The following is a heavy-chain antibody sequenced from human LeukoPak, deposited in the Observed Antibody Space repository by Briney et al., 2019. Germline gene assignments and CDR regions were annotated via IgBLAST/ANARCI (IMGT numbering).Heavy chain of an antibody. CDR1: GGSISSYY. CDR3: ARASGSYYYY. V-gene: IGHV4-59*01. J-gene: IGHJ4*02. D-gene: IGHD1-26*01. Sequence: SETLSLTCTVSGGSISSYYWSWIRQPPGKGLEWIGYIYYSGSTNYNPSLKSRVTISIDTSKNQFSLNLSSVTAADTAVYYCARASGSYYYYWGQGTLVTVSS. CDR2: IYYSGST.